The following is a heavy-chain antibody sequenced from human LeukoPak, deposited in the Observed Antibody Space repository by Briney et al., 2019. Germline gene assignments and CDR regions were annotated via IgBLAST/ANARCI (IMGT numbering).Heavy chain of an antibody. Sequence: PGGSLRLSCAASGFTFSSYEMSWVRQAPGKGLEWVSSISSSGDYIYYADSVKGRFTVSRDNAKNSLYLQMNSLRAEDTAVYYCARGSLEWFSVYVYWGQGILVTVTS. CDR2: ISSSGDYI. V-gene: IGHV3-21*01. CDR1: GFTFSSYE. D-gene: IGHD3-3*01. J-gene: IGHJ4*02. CDR3: ARGSLEWFSVYVY.